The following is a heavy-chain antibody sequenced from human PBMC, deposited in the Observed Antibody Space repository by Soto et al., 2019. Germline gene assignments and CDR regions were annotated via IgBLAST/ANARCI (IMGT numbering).Heavy chain of an antibody. Sequence: GGSLRLAGAASGFTFSSYAMSWVLQAPWKGLEWVSAISGSGGSTYYADSVKGRFTISRDNSKNTLYLQMNSLRAGDTAVYYCAKDDILTGYPSYYGMDVWGQGTTVTVSS. J-gene: IGHJ6*02. CDR1: GFTFSSYA. CDR3: AKDDILTGYPSYYGMDV. D-gene: IGHD3-9*01. V-gene: IGHV3-23*01. CDR2: ISGSGGST.